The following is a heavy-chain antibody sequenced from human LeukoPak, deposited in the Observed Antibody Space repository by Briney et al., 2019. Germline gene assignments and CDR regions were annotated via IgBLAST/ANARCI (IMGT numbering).Heavy chain of an antibody. D-gene: IGHD6-19*01. CDR2: ISSSSSYI. CDR1: GFTFSSYS. J-gene: IGHJ4*02. CDR3: ARDSSGWYHTFDY. Sequence: GGSLRLSCAASGFTFSSYSMNWVRQAPGKGLEWVSSISSSSSYIYYADSVKGRFTISRDNAKNSLYLQMNSLRAEDTAEYYCARDSSGWYHTFDYWGQGTLVTVSS. V-gene: IGHV3-21*01.